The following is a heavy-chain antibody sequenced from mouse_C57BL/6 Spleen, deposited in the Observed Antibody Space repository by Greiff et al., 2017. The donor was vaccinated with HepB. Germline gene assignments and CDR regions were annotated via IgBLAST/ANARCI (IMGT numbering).Heavy chain of an antibody. CDR2: IYPRDGST. Sequence: VQLQQSDAEMVKPGASVKISCKVSGYTFTDHTIHWMKQRPDQGLEWIGYIYPRDGSTKYNEKFKGKATLTADKSSSTAYMQLTRLTSEDSAVYFCARHYDYDEGFAYWGQGTLVTVSA. J-gene: IGHJ3*01. D-gene: IGHD2-4*01. CDR3: ARHYDYDEGFAY. CDR1: GYTFTDHT. V-gene: IGHV1-78*01.